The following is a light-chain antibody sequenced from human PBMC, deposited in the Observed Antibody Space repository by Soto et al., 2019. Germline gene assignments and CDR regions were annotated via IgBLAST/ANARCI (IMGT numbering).Light chain of an antibody. Sequence: QSALTQPASVSGSPGQSITISCTGTSSDVGSYNLVSWHQQHPGKAPKLMIYEVSKRPSGVSNRFSGSKSGNTASLTISGLQAEDEADYYCCSYAGSSTSWVFGGGTKLTVL. CDR3: CSYAGSSTSWV. CDR2: EVS. CDR1: SSDVGSYNL. V-gene: IGLV2-23*02. J-gene: IGLJ3*02.